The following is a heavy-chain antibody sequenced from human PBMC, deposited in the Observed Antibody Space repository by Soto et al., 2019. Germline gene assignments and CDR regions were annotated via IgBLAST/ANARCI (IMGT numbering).Heavy chain of an antibody. CDR1: GFSFSSYS. CDR2: ISSSSSYI. V-gene: IGHV3-21*01. CDR3: ARSPRVYFQH. Sequence: PGGSLRLSCAASGFSFSSYSMNWVRQAPGKGLEWVSSISSSSSYIYYADSVKGRFTISRDNAKNSLYLQMNSLRAEDTAVYYCARSPRVYFQHWGQGTLVTVSS. J-gene: IGHJ1*01.